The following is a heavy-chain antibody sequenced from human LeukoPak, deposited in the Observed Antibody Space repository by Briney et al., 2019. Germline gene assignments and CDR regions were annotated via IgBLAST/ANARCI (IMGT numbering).Heavy chain of an antibody. Sequence: ASVTVSCEASGYTFTGYHIHWVRQAPGQGLEWMGWINPNSGGANSAQNFLGRVSMTRDTSISTVYMDLTSLRSDDTAVYFCARDSGSSGWDPASFLDYWGRGTLVTVSS. CDR1: GYTFTGYH. V-gene: IGHV1-2*02. CDR2: INPNSGGA. CDR3: ARDSGSSGWDPASFLDY. D-gene: IGHD6-19*01. J-gene: IGHJ4*02.